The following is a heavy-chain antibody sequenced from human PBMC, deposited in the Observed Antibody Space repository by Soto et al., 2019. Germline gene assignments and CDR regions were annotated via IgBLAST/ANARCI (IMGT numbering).Heavy chain of an antibody. CDR2: ISWNSGSI. Sequence: EVQLVESGGGLVQPGRSLRLSCAASGFTFDDYAMHWVRQAPGKGLEWVSGISWNSGSIGYADSVKGRFTISRDNAKNSLYLQMNSLRAEDTAWYYCAKDMVPGYCSSTSCFGGACWDVWGKGTTVTVSS. CDR3: AKDMVPGYCSSTSCFGGACWDV. J-gene: IGHJ6*04. D-gene: IGHD2-2*01. CDR1: GFTFDDYA. V-gene: IGHV3-9*01.